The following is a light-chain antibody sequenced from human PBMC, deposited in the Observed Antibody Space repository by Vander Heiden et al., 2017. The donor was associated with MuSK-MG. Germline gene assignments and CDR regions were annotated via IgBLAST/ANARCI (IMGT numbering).Light chain of an antibody. CDR2: AAS. J-gene: IGKJ4*01. V-gene: IGKV1-39*01. Sequence: DIQMTQSPSSLSASVGDRVTISCRASQNIRNFLNWYQQKVGKAPKLLIYAASSLQSGVPSRFSGSGSGTEFTLTISMLQPEDFATYYCQQTDSTPLIFGGGTKVEIK. CDR3: QQTDSTPLI. CDR1: QNIRNF.